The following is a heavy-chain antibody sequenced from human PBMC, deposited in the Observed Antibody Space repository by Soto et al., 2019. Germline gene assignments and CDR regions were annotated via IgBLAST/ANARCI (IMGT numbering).Heavy chain of an antibody. CDR1: GYTFTSSG. CDR2: ISAHTGSS. Sequence: QVQLVQSGAEVKKPGASVKVSCKASGYTFTSSGMSWVRQAPGQELEWMGWISAHTGSSEYAQRFQGRATMTTDRSTSTAYMELRSLRSDDTAVYYCARAFFYQGSDSRGYSFDAFDFWGPGTLVTVSS. D-gene: IGHD3-22*01. V-gene: IGHV1-18*01. J-gene: IGHJ3*01. CDR3: ARAFFYQGSDSRGYSFDAFDF.